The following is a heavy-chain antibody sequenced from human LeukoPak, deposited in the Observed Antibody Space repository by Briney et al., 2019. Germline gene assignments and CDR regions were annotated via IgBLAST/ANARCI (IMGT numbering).Heavy chain of an antibody. Sequence: ASVKVSCKASGYTFTGYYMHWVRQAPGQGLEWMGWINPNSGGTNCAQKFQGRVTMTRDTSISTAYMELSRLRSDDTAVYYCARDGGSGESSSSDIQYFQHWGQGTLVTVSS. CDR1: GYTFTGYY. CDR3: ARDGGSGESSSSDIQYFQH. CDR2: INPNSGGT. V-gene: IGHV1-2*02. J-gene: IGHJ1*01. D-gene: IGHD2-15*01.